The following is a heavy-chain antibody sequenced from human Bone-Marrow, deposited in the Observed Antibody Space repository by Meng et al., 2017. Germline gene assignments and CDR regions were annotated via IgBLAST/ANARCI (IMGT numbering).Heavy chain of an antibody. CDR2: ISYDGSNK. CDR1: GFIFSSYG. V-gene: IGHV3-30*18. D-gene: IGHD4-17*01. Sequence: QVQLVESGGGVVQPGRCLRLSCAASGFIFSSYGMHWVRQAPGQGLEWVAVISYDGSNKNYADSVKGRFTISRDNSKNTLYLQMNSLRAEDTAVYYCAKDHHDYGDYFDYWGQGTLVTVSS. J-gene: IGHJ4*02. CDR3: AKDHHDYGDYFDY.